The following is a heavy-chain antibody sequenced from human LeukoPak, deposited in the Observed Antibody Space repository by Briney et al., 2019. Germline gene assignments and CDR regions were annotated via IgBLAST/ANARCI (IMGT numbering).Heavy chain of an antibody. D-gene: IGHD6-13*01. CDR3: ARPAGSWYGAEYFQH. CDR1: GFTFSSYA. V-gene: IGHV3-30-3*01. Sequence: GGSLRLSCAASGFTFSSYAMHWVRQAPGKGLEWVAVISYDGSNKYYADSMKGRFTISRDNSKNTLYLQMNSLRAEDTAVYYCARPAGSWYGAEYFQHWGQGTLVTVSS. J-gene: IGHJ1*01. CDR2: ISYDGSNK.